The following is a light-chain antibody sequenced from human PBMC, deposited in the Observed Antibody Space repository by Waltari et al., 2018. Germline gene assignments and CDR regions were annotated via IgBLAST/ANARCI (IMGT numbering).Light chain of an antibody. CDR2: WAS. J-gene: IGKJ2*01. V-gene: IGKV4-1*01. CDR1: QSVLYSSNNKNY. Sequence: DIVMTQSPDSLAVSLGERATINCKSSQSVLYSSNNKNYVAWYQQKPGQPPKLLIYWASTRESGVADRFSGSGSGTDFTLTISSLQAEDVAIYYCQQYYSIPYTFGQGTKLEIK. CDR3: QQYYSIPYT.